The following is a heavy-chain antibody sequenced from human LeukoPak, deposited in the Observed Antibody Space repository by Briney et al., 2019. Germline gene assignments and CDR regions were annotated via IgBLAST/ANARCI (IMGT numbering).Heavy chain of an antibody. CDR1: GFTFINYW. D-gene: IGHD6-13*01. CDR2: IKQDGSEK. V-gene: IGHV3-7*03. Sequence: GGSLRLSCSASGFTFINYWMSWVRQVPGKGLEWVANIKQDGSEKHYVDSVKGRFTISRDNAKNSVYLQMNSLRAEDTAVYYCAKEGNTAAGGFDYWGQGTLVTVSS. J-gene: IGHJ4*02. CDR3: AKEGNTAAGGFDY.